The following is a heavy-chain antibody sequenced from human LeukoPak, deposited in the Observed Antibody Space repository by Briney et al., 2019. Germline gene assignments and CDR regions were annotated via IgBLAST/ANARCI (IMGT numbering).Heavy chain of an antibody. V-gene: IGHV7-4-1*02. J-gene: IGHJ6*03. CDR3: TRDSPQAVAGTGAFYYYYYYMDV. D-gene: IGHD6-19*01. CDR2: INTNTGNP. CDR1: GYTFTIYA. Sequence: GASVTVSCKASGYTFTIYAMNWVRQAPGQGLEWMGWINTNTGNPTYAQGFTGRFVFSLDTSVSTAYLQISSVKGEDTAVYYCTRDSPQAVAGTGAFYYYYYYMDVWGKGTTVTVSS.